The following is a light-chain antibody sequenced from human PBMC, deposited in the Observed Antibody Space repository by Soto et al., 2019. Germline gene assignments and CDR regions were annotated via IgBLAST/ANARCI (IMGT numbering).Light chain of an antibody. CDR2: ENN. V-gene: IGLV1-51*02. Sequence: QAVVTQPPSVSAAPGQRVTISCSGSSSNIGNDYVSWYQQLPGTAPKLLIYENNKRPSGISDRFSGSKSGTSATLGITGLQTGDEADYYCETWDSSLRAGVFGGGTKLTVL. J-gene: IGLJ2*01. CDR3: ETWDSSLRAGV. CDR1: SSNIGNDY.